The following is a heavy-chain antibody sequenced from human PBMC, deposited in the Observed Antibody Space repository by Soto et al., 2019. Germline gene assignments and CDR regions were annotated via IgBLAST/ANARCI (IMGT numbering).Heavy chain of an antibody. D-gene: IGHD2-2*01. CDR3: ARRGSYATLNWFNA. J-gene: IGHJ5*02. CDR2: MKPGSGKT. CDR1: GYTFINYD. V-gene: IGHV1-8*02. Sequence: ASVKVSCKASGYTFINYDISWVRQATGQALEWMGWMKPGSGKTGYANKFLGRVTMTRDASTSTAHLELSSLTSEDTAVYYCARRGSYATLNWFNAWGQGTLVTVSS.